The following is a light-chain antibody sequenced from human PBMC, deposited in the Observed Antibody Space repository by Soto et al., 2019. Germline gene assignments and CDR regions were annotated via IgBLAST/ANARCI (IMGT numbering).Light chain of an antibody. J-gene: IGLJ2*01. Sequence: QSVLTQPPSVSGSPGQSVTISCTVTSSDVGDYEHVSWYQQAPGTAPKLIIFDVTNRPSGVPDRFSGSKSGNTPSLTIFGLQAEDEADYYCSSYTSSSTMVFGGGTKLTVL. CDR3: SSYTSSSTMV. CDR2: DVT. CDR1: SSDVGDYEH. V-gene: IGLV2-18*02.